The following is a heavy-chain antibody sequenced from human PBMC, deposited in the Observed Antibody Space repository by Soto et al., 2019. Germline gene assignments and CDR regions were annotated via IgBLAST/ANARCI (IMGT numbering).Heavy chain of an antibody. Sequence: QTGGSLRLSCAASGFTFSSYAMSWVRQAPGKGLEWVSAISGSGGSTYYADSVKGRFTISRDNSKNTLYLQMNSLRAEDTAVYYCAKDISLYYDFWSGYYTQEGLRDYWGQGTLVTVSS. CDR3: AKDISLYYDFWSGYYTQEGLRDY. CDR1: GFTFSSYA. J-gene: IGHJ4*02. CDR2: ISGSGGST. V-gene: IGHV3-23*01. D-gene: IGHD3-3*01.